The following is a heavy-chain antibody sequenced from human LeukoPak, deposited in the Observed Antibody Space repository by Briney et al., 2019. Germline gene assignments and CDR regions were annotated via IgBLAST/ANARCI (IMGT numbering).Heavy chain of an antibody. J-gene: IGHJ4*02. D-gene: IGHD6-13*01. V-gene: IGHV3-53*01. CDR2: IYSGGST. CDR1: GFTVSSNY. Sequence: PGGTLRLSCAASGFTVSSNYMSWVRQAPGKGLEWVSVIYSGGSTYYADSVKGRFTISRDNSKNTLYLQVNSLRAEDTAVYYCARDGGSSSWYFDYWGQGTLVTVSS. CDR3: ARDGGSSSWYFDY.